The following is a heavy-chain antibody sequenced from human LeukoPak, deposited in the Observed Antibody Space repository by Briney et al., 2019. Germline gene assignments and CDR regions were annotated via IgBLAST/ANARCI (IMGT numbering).Heavy chain of an antibody. CDR3: ASLYSGSYFWYYYYYMDV. J-gene: IGHJ6*03. Sequence: GGSLRLSCAASGFTFSDYSMHWVRQAPGKGLNWVAFIRYDGNNRYYADSVKGRFTISRDNAKNSVYLQMNSLRAEDTAVYYCASLYSGSYFWYYYYYMDVWGKGTTVTVSS. D-gene: IGHD1-26*01. V-gene: IGHV3-30*02. CDR2: IRYDGNNR. CDR1: GFTFSDYS.